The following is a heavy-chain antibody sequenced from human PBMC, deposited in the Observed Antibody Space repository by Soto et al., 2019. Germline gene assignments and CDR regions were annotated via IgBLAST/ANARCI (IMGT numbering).Heavy chain of an antibody. CDR2: SSPRGDTI. J-gene: IGHJ4*02. D-gene: IGHD6-19*01. V-gene: IGHV3-48*02. CDR1: GFSLANYP. CDR3: AKGPHTNVGWPYYFES. Sequence: GGSLRLSCVASGFSLANYPMNWVRQTPGKGLEWISYSSPRGDTIYYADSVEGRFTISRDNARNSLSLHMSSLRDEDSALYYCAKGPHTNVGWPYYFESWGQGVPVTAPQ.